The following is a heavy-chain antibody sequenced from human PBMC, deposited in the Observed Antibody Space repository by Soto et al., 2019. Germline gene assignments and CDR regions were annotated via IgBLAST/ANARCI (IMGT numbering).Heavy chain of an antibody. CDR3: AKTFGDYKTY. J-gene: IGHJ4*02. Sequence: GGSLRLSCAASGFTFSSSGMNWVRQAPGKGLEWVTYISGGSNSIYYADSVKGRFSSSRDNARNSLYLQMSSLREEDTAVYFCAKTFGDYKTYCGQGTLVTVSS. V-gene: IGHV3-48*02. CDR2: ISGGSNSI. D-gene: IGHD3-10*01. CDR1: GFTFSSSG.